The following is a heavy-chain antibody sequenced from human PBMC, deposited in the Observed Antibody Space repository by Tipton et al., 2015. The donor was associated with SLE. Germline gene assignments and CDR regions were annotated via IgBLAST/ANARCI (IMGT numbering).Heavy chain of an antibody. CDR3: ARHDFWSGCFDY. CDR1: GGTFSSYA. J-gene: IGHJ4*02. Sequence: QSGAEVKKPGSSVKVSCKASGGTFSSYAISWVRQAPGQGLEWMGWISAYNGNTNYAQKLQGRVTMTTDTSTSTAYMELRSLRSDDSAVYYCARHDFWSGCFDYWGQGTLVTVSS. CDR2: ISAYNGNT. V-gene: IGHV1-18*01. D-gene: IGHD3-3*01.